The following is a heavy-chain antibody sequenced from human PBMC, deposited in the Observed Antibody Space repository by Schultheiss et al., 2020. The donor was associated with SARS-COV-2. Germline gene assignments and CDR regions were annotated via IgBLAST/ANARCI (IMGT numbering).Heavy chain of an antibody. Sequence: GGSLRLSCAASGFTVSSNYMSWVRQAPEKGLEWVAVISYDGSNKYYADSVKGRFTISRDNSKNTLYLQMNSLRAEDTAVYYCARTYDFWSGYYTPDYYYYGMDVWGQGTTVTVSS. D-gene: IGHD3-3*01. CDR3: ARTYDFWSGYYTPDYYYYGMDV. V-gene: IGHV3-30*03. J-gene: IGHJ6*02. CDR2: ISYDGSNK. CDR1: GFTVSSNY.